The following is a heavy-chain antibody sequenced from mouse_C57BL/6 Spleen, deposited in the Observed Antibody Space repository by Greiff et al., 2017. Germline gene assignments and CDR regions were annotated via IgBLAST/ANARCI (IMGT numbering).Heavy chain of an antibody. J-gene: IGHJ2*01. CDR3: ARYYYGSSDY. CDR1: GYTFTSYW. CDR2: MDPNSGGT. Sequence: VQLQQPGAELVKPGASVKLSCKASGYTFTSYWMHWVKQRPGRGLEWIGGMDPNSGGTKYNEKFKSKATLTVDKPSSTAYMQLSSLTSEDSAVYYCARYYYGSSDYWGQGTTLTVSS. D-gene: IGHD1-1*01. V-gene: IGHV1-72*01.